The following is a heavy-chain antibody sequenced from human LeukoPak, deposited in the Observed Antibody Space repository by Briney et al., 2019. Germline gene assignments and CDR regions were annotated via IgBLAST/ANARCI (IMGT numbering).Heavy chain of an antibody. CDR2: ISYDGSNK. CDR3: AKDWVSGPLAVPIDY. D-gene: IGHD3-16*01. CDR1: GFTFSSYG. V-gene: IGHV3-30*18. J-gene: IGHJ4*02. Sequence: PGGSLRLSCAASGFTFSSYGMHWVRQAPGKGLEWVAVISYDGSNKYYADSVKGRFTISRDNSKNTLYLQMNSLRAEDTAVYYCAKDWVSGPLAVPIDYWGQGTLVTVSS.